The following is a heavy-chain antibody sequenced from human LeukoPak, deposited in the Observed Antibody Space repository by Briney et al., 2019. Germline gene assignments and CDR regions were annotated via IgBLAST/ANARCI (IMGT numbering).Heavy chain of an antibody. D-gene: IGHD4-11*01. CDR3: ARGPVTYYYYMDV. Sequence: ASVKVSCKASGYTFTGYYMHWVRQAPGQGLEWMGWINPNSGGTNYAQRFQGRVTMTRDTSISTAYMELSRLRSDDTAVYYCARGPVTYYYYMDVWGKGTTVTVSS. V-gene: IGHV1-2*02. CDR2: INPNSGGT. CDR1: GYTFTGYY. J-gene: IGHJ6*03.